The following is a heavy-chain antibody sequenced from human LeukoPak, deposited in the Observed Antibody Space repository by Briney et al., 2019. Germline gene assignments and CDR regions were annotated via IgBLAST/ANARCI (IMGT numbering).Heavy chain of an antibody. D-gene: IGHD2-21*02. J-gene: IGHJ4*02. CDR2: IHPHTGVT. CDR3: ARTYCAEDCSIRYFDY. Sequence: ASVKVSCKASGYTFTGYHIHWVRQAPGQVLEWVGWIHPHTGVTLYGQRFQGRVTMTRDKSTSTVYMELSSLTSDDTAVYYCARTYCAEDCSIRYFDYWGQGTLVTVSS. V-gene: IGHV1-2*02. CDR1: GYTFTGYH.